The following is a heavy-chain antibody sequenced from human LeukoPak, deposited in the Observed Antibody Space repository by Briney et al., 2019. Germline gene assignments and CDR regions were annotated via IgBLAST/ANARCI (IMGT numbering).Heavy chain of an antibody. CDR3: ARGRITMVRGVTTGAFDY. D-gene: IGHD3-10*01. Sequence: SETLSLTCIVSSGSVSSSSYYWGWIRQPPEKRLEWIGTIYYGGCTYYTPSHKNRLTISVDTSKNQCSQKLSSVPAADTAVYYCARGRITMVRGVTTGAFDYWGQGTLVTVSS. V-gene: IGHV4-39*01. CDR2: IYYGGCT. CDR1: SGSVSSSSYY. J-gene: IGHJ4*02.